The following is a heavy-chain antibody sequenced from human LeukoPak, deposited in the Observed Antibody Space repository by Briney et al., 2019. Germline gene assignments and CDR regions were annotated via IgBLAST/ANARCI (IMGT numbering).Heavy chain of an antibody. D-gene: IGHD1-26*01. J-gene: IGHJ4*02. V-gene: IGHV3-7*05. Sequence: GGSRRLSCAASGFTFRDYWMNWVRQAPGKGLEWVASIKQDGSEKYDVDSVKGRFTISRDNAKNSLYLQMNSLRAEDTAVYYCARDGTSIVGSLDYWGQGTLVTVSS. CDR3: ARDGTSIVGSLDY. CDR1: GFTFRDYW. CDR2: IKQDGSEK.